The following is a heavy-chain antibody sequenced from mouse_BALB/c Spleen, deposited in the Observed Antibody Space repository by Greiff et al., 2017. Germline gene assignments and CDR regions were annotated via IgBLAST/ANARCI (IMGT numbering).Heavy chain of an antibody. CDR2: IYPGDGDT. CDR3: ARSSDGLPYYAMDD. J-gene: IGHJ4*01. CDR1: GYTFTSYW. V-gene: IGHV1-87*01. Sequence: QVQLKQSGAELARPGASVKLSCKASGYTFTSYWMQWVKQRPGQGLEWIGAIYPGDGDTRYTQKFKGKATLTADKSSSTAYMQLSSLASEDSAVYYCARSSDGLPYYAMDDWGQGTSVTVSS. D-gene: IGHD2-3*01.